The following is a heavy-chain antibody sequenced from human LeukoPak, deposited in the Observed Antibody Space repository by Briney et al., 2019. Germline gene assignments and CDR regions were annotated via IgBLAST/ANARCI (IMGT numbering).Heavy chain of an antibody. D-gene: IGHD5-18*01. CDR1: GYTFTGYY. Sequence: ASVKVSCKASGYTFTGYYMHWVRQAPGQGLEWMGRINPNSGGTNYAQNFQDRVTMTRDTSISTAFMELRRLRSDDTAVYYCARGHNYGYEYWGQGTLVTVSS. J-gene: IGHJ4*02. CDR3: ARGHNYGYEY. CDR2: INPNSGGT. V-gene: IGHV1-2*06.